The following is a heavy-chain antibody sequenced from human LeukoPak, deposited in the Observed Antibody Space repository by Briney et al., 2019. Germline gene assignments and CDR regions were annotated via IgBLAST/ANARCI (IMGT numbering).Heavy chain of an antibody. CDR1: GLTFSSYG. Sequence: PGGSLRLSCAASGLTFSSYGMHWARQAPGKGLEWVAFIRYDGSNKYYADSVKGRFTISRDNSKNTLYLKMNSLRAEDTAVYFCAKGYGVVPAASGHWGQGTLVTVSS. D-gene: IGHD2-2*01. V-gene: IGHV3-30*02. J-gene: IGHJ4*02. CDR2: IRYDGSNK. CDR3: AKGYGVVPAASGH.